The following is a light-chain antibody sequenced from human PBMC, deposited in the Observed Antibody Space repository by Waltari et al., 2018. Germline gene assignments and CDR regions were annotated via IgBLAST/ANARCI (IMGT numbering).Light chain of an antibody. J-gene: IGLJ3*02. Sequence: QSALTQPASVSGSTGQSITISCTGTSRDDGGYNYGPWYQQHPGKAPKLMIYDVSNRPSGVSNRFSGSKSGNTASLTISGLQAEDEADYYCSSYTSSSTGVFGGGTKLTVL. CDR1: SRDDGGYNY. CDR3: SSYTSSSTGV. V-gene: IGLV2-14*03. CDR2: DVS.